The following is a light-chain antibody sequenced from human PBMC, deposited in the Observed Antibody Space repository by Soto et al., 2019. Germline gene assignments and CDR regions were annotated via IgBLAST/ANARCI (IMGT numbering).Light chain of an antibody. J-gene: IGKJ4*01. CDR2: GAS. CDR1: QTVSSSY. CDR3: QERSNWPPLT. Sequence: PGERVTLSYRASQTVSSSYLTWXQXXPGXXXXLXXXGASNRATCIPARFSGCGSGTDFTLTISRLEPEDFAVYHCQERSNWPPLTFGGGNKVDIK. V-gene: IGKV3D-20*02.